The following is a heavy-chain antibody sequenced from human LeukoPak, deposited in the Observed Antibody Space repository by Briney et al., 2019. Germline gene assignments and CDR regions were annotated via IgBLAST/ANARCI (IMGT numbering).Heavy chain of an antibody. CDR3: ARGGSGYYYFDY. D-gene: IGHD3-22*01. J-gene: IGHJ4*02. CDR2: ICGSGDST. Sequence: GGSLRLSCAASGFTFSSYAMSWVRQAPGKGLEWVSAICGSGDSTYYADSVKGRFTISRDNSKDTLYLQMNSLRAEDTAVYYCARGGSGYYYFDYWGQGTLVTVSS. CDR1: GFTFSSYA. V-gene: IGHV3-23*01.